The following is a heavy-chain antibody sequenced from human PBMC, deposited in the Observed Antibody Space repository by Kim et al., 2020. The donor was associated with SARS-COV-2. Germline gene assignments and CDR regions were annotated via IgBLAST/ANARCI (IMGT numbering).Heavy chain of an antibody. CDR2: ISAYNGNT. J-gene: IGHJ4*02. Sequence: ASVKVSCKASGYTFTSYGISWVRQAPGQGLEWMGWISAYNGNTNYAQKLQGRVTMTTDTSTSTAYMELRSLRSDDTAVYYCARDRGGRGENYYDFWSGNHYYFDYWGQGTLVTVSS. CDR1: GYTFTSYG. V-gene: IGHV1-18*01. CDR3: ARDRGGRGENYYDFWSGNHYYFDY. D-gene: IGHD3-3*01.